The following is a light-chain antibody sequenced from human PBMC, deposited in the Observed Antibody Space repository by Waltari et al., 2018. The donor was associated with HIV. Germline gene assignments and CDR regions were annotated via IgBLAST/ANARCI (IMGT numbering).Light chain of an antibody. J-gene: IGLJ3*02. Sequence: SYELTQPPSVSVSPGQTARITCSGDALPKQYAYWYQQKPGQAPVLVKYKDSERPSGIPERFSGASSGTTVTLTISGVQAEDEADYYCQSADSSGWVFGGGTKLTVL. CDR2: KDS. CDR1: ALPKQY. CDR3: QSADSSGWV. V-gene: IGLV3-25*03.